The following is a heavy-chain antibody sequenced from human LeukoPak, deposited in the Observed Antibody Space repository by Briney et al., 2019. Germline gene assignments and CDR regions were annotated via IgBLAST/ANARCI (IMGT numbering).Heavy chain of an antibody. CDR2: IKSKTDGGTT. CDR3: TTEDYGDYVPDY. CDR1: GFTFSKAW. Sequence: PGGSLRLSCAASGFTFSKAWMRWVRQAPGKGLEWVGQIKSKTDGGTTDYAARVKGSFTISRDDSKNSLYLLMNSLKTEDTAVYYCTTEDYGDYVPDYWGQGTLVTVSS. J-gene: IGHJ4*02. V-gene: IGHV3-15*01. D-gene: IGHD4-17*01.